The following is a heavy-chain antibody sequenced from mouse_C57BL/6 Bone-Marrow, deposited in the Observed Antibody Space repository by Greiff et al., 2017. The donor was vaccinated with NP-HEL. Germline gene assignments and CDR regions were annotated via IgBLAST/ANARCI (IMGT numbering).Heavy chain of an antibody. Sequence: VKLQESGTELVKPGASVKLSCKASGYTFTSYWMHWVKQRPGQGLEWIGNINPSNGGTNYNEKFKSKATLTVDKSSSTAYMQLSSLTSEDSAVYYCARGVYCVSFAYWGQGTLVTVSA. CDR3: ARGVYCVSFAY. D-gene: IGHD1-1*01. CDR1: GYTFTSYW. CDR2: INPSNGGT. V-gene: IGHV1-53*01. J-gene: IGHJ3*01.